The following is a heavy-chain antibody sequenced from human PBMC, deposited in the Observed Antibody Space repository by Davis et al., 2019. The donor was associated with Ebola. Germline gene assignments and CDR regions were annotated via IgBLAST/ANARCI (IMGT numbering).Heavy chain of an antibody. CDR2: ISAYNGNT. D-gene: IGHD5-18*01. Sequence: ASVKVSCKASGYIFSNYDINWVRQAPGQGLEWMGWISAYNGNTNYAQKLQGRVTMTTDTSTSTAYMELSSLRSDDTAVYYCARDIAQGGYSYVMAHWGQGSLVIVSS. V-gene: IGHV1-18*01. CDR1: GYIFSNYD. J-gene: IGHJ4*02. CDR3: ARDIAQGGYSYVMAH.